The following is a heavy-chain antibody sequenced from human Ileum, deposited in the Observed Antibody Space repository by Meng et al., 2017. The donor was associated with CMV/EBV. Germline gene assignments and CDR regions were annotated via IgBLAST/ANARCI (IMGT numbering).Heavy chain of an antibody. V-gene: IGHV3-23*01. CDR1: AYTFSIHA. D-gene: IGHD6-19*01. CDR2: ITHSGDSK. J-gene: IGHJ4*02. CDR3: AHPGSGWHAGPLDH. Sequence: LLLESRVGLLHPGGSLRLSCSASAYTFSIHAVNWVRQAPGKGLEWGSRITHSGDSKYYADFLKGRFTISRDNSKNTLYLQLNSLRAEDTAVYHCAHPGSGWHAGPLDHWGPGALVTVSS.